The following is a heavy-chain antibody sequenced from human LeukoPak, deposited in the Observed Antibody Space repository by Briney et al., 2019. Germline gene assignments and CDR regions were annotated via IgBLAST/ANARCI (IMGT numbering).Heavy chain of an antibody. CDR1: GFTVSSNY. D-gene: IGHD3-9*01. Sequence: GGSLRLSCAASGFTVSSNYMSWVRQAPGKGLEWVSVIYSGGSTYYADSVKGRFTISRDNSKNTLYLQMNSLGAEDTAVYYCARDYRGYDILTGRRFYYFDYWGQGTLVTVSS. V-gene: IGHV3-66*01. CDR2: IYSGGST. J-gene: IGHJ4*02. CDR3: ARDYRGYDILTGRRFYYFDY.